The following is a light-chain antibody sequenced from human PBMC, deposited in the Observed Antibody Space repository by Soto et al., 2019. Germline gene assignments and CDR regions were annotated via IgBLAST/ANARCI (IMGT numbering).Light chain of an antibody. V-gene: IGKV3-15*01. CDR2: GAS. J-gene: IGKJ4*01. CDR1: QSVSTN. CDR3: QQYNEWPLT. Sequence: ETVMTQSPATLSVSPGERATLSCGASQSVSTNLAWYQQKPGQVPRLLIYGASTRASDIPARFCGSGSGTEFTLTISSLQSEDFAVYYCQQYNEWPLTFGGGTKVEIE.